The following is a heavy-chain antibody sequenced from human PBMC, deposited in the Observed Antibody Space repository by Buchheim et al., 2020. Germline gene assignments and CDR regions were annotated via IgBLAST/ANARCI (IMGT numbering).Heavy chain of an antibody. CDR2: ISVSGGRT. CDR3: AKERTVVTAPIDY. V-gene: IGHV3-23*01. CDR1: GFTFSSYA. J-gene: IGHJ4*02. Sequence: EVQLLESGGGLVQPGGSLRLSCAASGFTFSSYAMSWVRQAPGKGLEWVSDISVSGGRTFYADSGKGRFNISRDNSKNTLYLQMDSLRAEDTAVYYCAKERTVVTAPIDYWGQGTL. D-gene: IGHD2-21*02.